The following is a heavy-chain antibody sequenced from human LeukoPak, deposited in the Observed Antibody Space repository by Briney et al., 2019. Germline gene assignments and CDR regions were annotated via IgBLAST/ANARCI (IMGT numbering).Heavy chain of an antibody. CDR1: GASVNDYF. D-gene: IGHD4-11*01. J-gene: IGHJ4*02. V-gene: IGHV4-59*02. CDR3: AYYSVLGRTFDY. CDR2: VHHTFSC. Sequence: SETLSLTCTVSGASVNDYFWSWIRQPPGKGLEWIGNVHHTFSCNFSPSLKSRVTISMDTSKSQVSLRLSSVTAADTAVYYCAYYSVLGRTFDYWGQGTLVTVSS.